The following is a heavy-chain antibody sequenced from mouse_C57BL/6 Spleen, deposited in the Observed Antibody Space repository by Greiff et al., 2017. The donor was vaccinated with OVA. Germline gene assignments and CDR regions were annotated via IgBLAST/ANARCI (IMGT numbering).Heavy chain of an antibody. CDR3: ARGDSEDGAFDY. V-gene: IGHV1-80*01. D-gene: IGHD3-3*01. Sequence: QVHVKQSGAELVKPGASVKISCKASGYAFSSYWMNWVKQRPGKGLEWIGQIYPGDGDTNYNGKFKGKATLTADKSSSTAYMQLSSLTSEDSAVYFCARGDSEDGAFDYWGQGTTLTVSS. CDR1: GYAFSSYW. CDR2: IYPGDGDT. J-gene: IGHJ2*01.